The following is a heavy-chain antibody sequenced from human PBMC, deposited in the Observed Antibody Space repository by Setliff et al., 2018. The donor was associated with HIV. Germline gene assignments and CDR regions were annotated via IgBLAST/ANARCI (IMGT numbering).Heavy chain of an antibody. J-gene: IGHJ4*01. CDR3: ARGALLAVFDFDH. V-gene: IGHV1-3*01. CDR1: GYTFSTYS. CDR2: INVGKGDT. D-gene: IGHD3-3*02. Sequence: GASVKVSCKASGYTFSTYSLHWVRQAPGQSLEWMGWINVGKGDTKYSQALQDRITITRDTSANTAYMELSSLRPDDTAVYFCARGALLAVFDFDHWGHGTLVTVSS.